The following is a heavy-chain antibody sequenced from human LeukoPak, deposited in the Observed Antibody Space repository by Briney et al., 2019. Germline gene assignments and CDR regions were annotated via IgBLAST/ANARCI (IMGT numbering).Heavy chain of an antibody. CDR3: AKVGYTAMVLYYYYYMDV. V-gene: IGHV3-23*01. CDR2: INDDTP. J-gene: IGHJ6*03. CDR1: GFSFNTYS. Sequence: GGSLRLSCTTSGFSFNTYSMSWVRQAPGKGLEWVSAINDDTPYYTDSVKGRFTVSRDNSRDTLYLHLNSLRAEDTAIYYCAKVGYTAMVLYYYYYMDVWGKGTTVTISS. D-gene: IGHD5-18*01.